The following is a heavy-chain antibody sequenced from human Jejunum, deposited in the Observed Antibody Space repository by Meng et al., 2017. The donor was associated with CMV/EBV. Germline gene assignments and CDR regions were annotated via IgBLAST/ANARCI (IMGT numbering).Heavy chain of an antibody. D-gene: IGHD3-10*01. V-gene: IGHV3-15*07. Sequence: FTFTNVYMNWVPQAPGKGLEWVGRIKTKIDGGTADYAAPVKGRFTISRDDSKKTMYVQMNSLKTEDTAVYFCTTGENAYDGSGVYKDYWGHGTLVTVSS. J-gene: IGHJ4*01. CDR3: TTGENAYDGSGVYKDY. CDR2: IKTKIDGGTA. CDR1: FTFTNVY.